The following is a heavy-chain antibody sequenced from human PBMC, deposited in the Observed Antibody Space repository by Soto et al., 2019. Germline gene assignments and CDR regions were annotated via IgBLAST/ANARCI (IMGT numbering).Heavy chain of an antibody. CDR3: ATSRISIAVAGETEYYFDY. V-gene: IGHV1-2*04. D-gene: IGHD6-19*01. CDR1: GYIFTGYY. J-gene: IGHJ4*02. Sequence: QVQLLQSGAELKKPGASVKVSCKASGYIFTGYYMHWVRQAPGQGLEWMGWINPNRGDTNYTQKFQGWVTMTRDTSISTAYMELSRLRSDDTAVYYCATSRISIAVAGETEYYFDYWGQGTPVTVSS. CDR2: INPNRGDT.